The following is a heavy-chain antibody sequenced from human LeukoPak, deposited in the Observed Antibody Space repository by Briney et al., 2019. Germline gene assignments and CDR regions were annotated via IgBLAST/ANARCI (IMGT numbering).Heavy chain of an antibody. V-gene: IGHV3-7*01. D-gene: IGHD6-19*01. J-gene: IGHJ5*02. CDR1: RFTFSSYW. Sequence: PGRSLRLSCAASRFTFSSYWMSWVRQAPGKGLEWVANIKQDGSEKYYVDSVKGRFTISRDNAKNSLYLQMNSLRAEDTAVYYCARDLRQWLPPDWFDPWGQGTLVTVSS. CDR2: IKQDGSEK. CDR3: ARDLRQWLPPDWFDP.